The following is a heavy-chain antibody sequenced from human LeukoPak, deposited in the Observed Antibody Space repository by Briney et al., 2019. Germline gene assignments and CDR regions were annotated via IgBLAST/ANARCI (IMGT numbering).Heavy chain of an antibody. Sequence: ASVKVSCKASGYTFTSYGISWVRQAPGQGLEWMGWISAYNGNTNYAQKLQGRVTMTADTSTSTAYMELSRLTPDDTAVYYCARDLGTFTFDFDYWGQGTLVTVSS. CDR2: ISAYNGNT. CDR3: ARDLGTFTFDFDY. D-gene: IGHD1-26*01. CDR1: GYTFTSYG. V-gene: IGHV1-18*01. J-gene: IGHJ4*02.